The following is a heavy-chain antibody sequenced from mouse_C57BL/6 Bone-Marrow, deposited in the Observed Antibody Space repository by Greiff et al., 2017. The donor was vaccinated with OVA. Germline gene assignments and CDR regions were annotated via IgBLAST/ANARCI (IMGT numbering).Heavy chain of an antibody. CDR3: SRHYYGCSYY. CDR1: GFTFSSYG. CDR2: ISSGGSYT. Sequence: EVMLVQSGGDLVKPGGSLELSCAASGFTFSSYGMSWVRQTPDKRLEWVATISSGGSYTYYPDSVKGRFTISRDNAKNTLYLQMRSLTSSYTAMYSCSRHYYGCSYYWGHGTPLTVSS. V-gene: IGHV5-6*01. D-gene: IGHD1-1*01. J-gene: IGHJ2*01.